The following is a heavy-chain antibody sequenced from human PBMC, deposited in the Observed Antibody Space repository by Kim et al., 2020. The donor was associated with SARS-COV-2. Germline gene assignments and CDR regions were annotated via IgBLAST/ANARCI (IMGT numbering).Heavy chain of an antibody. J-gene: IGHJ6*02. CDR2: ISYGGNTE. CDR3: ARSDRQWELYFYGMDL. CDR1: GFTFSTYA. V-gene: IGHV3-30*04. Sequence: GGSLRLSCAASGFTFSTYAMHWVRQAPGKGLEWVAVISYGGNTEFYADSVKGRFTISRDNSKNTLYLQMSTLGPEDTAVYFCARSDRQWELYFYGMDLWGHGTTVTVSS. D-gene: IGHD3-10*01.